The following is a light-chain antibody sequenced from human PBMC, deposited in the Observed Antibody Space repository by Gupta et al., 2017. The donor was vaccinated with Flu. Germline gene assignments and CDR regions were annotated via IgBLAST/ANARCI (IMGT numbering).Light chain of an antibody. V-gene: IGKV1-5*03. J-gene: IGKJ4*01. CDR1: QSLSSW. Sequence: DNHMTPSPSTLSAYVGDRVTITCRASQSLSSWLAWYQQKPGKAPNLLIYKASTLESGVPSRFSGSGSGTEFTLTISSLQPDDFATYYCQQYDSYSLTFGGGTKVEI. CDR2: KAS. CDR3: QQYDSYSLT.